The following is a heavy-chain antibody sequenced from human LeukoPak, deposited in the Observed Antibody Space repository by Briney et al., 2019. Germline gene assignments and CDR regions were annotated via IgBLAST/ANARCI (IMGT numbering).Heavy chain of an antibody. Sequence: PGGSLRLSCAASKFTFSTYSMNWVRQAPGKGLEWVSAISGSGGSTYYADSVKGRFTISRDNSKNTLYLQMNSLRAEDTAVYYCAKEHDYGDYDRYFDLWGRGTLVTVSS. CDR2: ISGSGGST. V-gene: IGHV3-23*01. CDR1: KFTFSTYS. CDR3: AKEHDYGDYDRYFDL. J-gene: IGHJ2*01. D-gene: IGHD4-17*01.